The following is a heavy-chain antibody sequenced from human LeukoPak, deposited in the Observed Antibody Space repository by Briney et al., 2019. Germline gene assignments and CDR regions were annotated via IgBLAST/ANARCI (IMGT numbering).Heavy chain of an antibody. J-gene: IGHJ4*02. CDR1: GYTLNELS. D-gene: IGHD2-2*01. V-gene: IGHV1-24*01. CDR2: FDPEDGET. Sequence: ASVKVSCKVSGYTLNELSMHWVRQAPGKGLEWMGGFDPEDGETIYAQKFQGRVTMTEDTSTDTAYMELSSLRSEDTAVYYCATVLHYTSCYRDWGQGTLVTVSS. CDR3: ATVLHYTSCYRD.